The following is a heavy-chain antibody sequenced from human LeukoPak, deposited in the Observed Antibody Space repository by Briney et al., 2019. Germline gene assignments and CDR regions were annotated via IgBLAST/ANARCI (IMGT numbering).Heavy chain of an antibody. CDR3: ARDSNWSLDY. Sequence: PGGSLRLSCAASGFTFSSQWMSRVRQAPGKGLEWVANIKRDGSAEYYVDSVKGRFTISRDNAKNSLYLQMNSLRAEDTAVYFCARDSNWSLDYWGQGTLVTVSS. CDR1: GFTFSSQW. V-gene: IGHV3-7*01. CDR2: IKRDGSAE. D-gene: IGHD1-1*01. J-gene: IGHJ4*02.